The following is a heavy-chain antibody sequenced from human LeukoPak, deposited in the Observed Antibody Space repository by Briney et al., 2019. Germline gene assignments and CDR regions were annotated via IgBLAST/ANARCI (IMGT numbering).Heavy chain of an antibody. J-gene: IGHJ2*01. V-gene: IGHV4-30-4*01. CDR2: IYYSGST. D-gene: IGHD4-17*01. Sequence: SETLSLTCTVSGGSISSGSYYWSWIRQPPGKGLEWIGYIYYSGSTYYNPSLKSRVTISVDTSKNRFSLKLSSVTAADTAVYYCAREGGYNTTVTTGGRLWYFDLWGRGTLVTVSS. CDR1: GGSISSGSYY. CDR3: AREGGYNTTVTTGGRLWYFDL.